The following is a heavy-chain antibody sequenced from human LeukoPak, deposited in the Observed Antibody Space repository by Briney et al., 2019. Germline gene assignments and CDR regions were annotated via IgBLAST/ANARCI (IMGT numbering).Heavy chain of an antibody. V-gene: IGHV4-4*07. D-gene: IGHD6-19*01. CDR1: GGSISSYY. Sequence: SETLSLTCTVSGGSISSYYWSWIRQPAGKGLEWIGRIYTSGSTNYNPSLRSRVTISVDTSMTQFSLKLTSVTAADTAVYYCARHIAVSYDAFDLWGRGTMVSVSS. CDR3: ARHIAVSYDAFDL. J-gene: IGHJ3*01. CDR2: IYTSGST.